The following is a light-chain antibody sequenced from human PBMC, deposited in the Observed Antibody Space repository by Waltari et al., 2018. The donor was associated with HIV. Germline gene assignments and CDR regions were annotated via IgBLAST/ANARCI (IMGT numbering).Light chain of an antibody. V-gene: IGKV1-NL1*01. Sequence: DIQMTQSPSSLSASVGDRVPITCRASQAISNSLAWYQQKTGKAPNLLLSAASRLETGVPPTFSGRRSGADFTLTINNLQPEDFATYYCQQYYTTPYTFGQGTKLEMK. CDR3: QQYYTTPYT. CDR1: QAISNS. J-gene: IGKJ2*01. CDR2: AAS.